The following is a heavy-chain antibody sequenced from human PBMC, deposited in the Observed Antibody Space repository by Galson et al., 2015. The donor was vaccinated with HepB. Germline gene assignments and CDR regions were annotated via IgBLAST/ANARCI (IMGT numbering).Heavy chain of an antibody. Sequence: LRLSCAASGFTFSSLGMTWVRQAPGKGLECVSAIGVNAGSADYADSVKGRFTISRDNSKNMLYLQMNNLRAEDTAVYYCAKGTTNIDYWGQGTLVTVSS. CDR2: IGVNAGSA. J-gene: IGHJ4*02. CDR1: GFTFSSLG. V-gene: IGHV3-23*01. CDR3: AKGTTNIDY. D-gene: IGHD1-1*01.